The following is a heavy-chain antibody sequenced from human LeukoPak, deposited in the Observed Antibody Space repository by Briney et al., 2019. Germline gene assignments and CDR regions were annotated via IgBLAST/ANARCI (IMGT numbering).Heavy chain of an antibody. D-gene: IGHD3-22*01. V-gene: IGHV7-4-1*02. CDR2: INTNTGNP. CDR1: GYTFTSYA. CDR3: ATFYANYYDSSGYYSLDAFDI. Sequence: GASVTVSFRASGYTFTSYAMNWVRQAPGQGLEWMGWINTNTGNPTYAQGFTGRFVFSLDTSVSTAYLQISSLKAEDTAVYYCATFYANYYDSSGYYSLDAFDIWGQGTMVTVSS. J-gene: IGHJ3*02.